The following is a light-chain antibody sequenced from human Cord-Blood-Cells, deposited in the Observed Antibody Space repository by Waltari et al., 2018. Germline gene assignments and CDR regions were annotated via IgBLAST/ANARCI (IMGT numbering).Light chain of an antibody. CDR1: QDINNY. CDR3: QKYDNLYT. Sequence: DIQMTQSPSSLSASVGDRVTITCQASQDINNYLNWYQQKPGKAPKLLIYDASNLETGVPSMCSGSGSGTDFTFTISSLQPEDIATYYRQKYDNLYTFGQGTKLEIK. J-gene: IGKJ2*01. V-gene: IGKV1-33*01. CDR2: DAS.